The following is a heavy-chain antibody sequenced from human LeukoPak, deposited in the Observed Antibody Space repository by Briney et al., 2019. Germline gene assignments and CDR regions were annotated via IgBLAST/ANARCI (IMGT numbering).Heavy chain of an antibody. CDR2: ISWNSGSI. CDR1: GFTFDDYA. CDR3: AKATGSRLDDAFDI. V-gene: IGHV3-9*03. Sequence: GRSLRLSCAASGFTFDDYAMHWVRQAPGKGLEWVSGISWNSGSIGYADSVKGRFTISRDNAKSSLYLQMNSLRAEDMALYYCAKATGSRLDDAFDIWGQGTMVTVSS. D-gene: IGHD3-10*01. J-gene: IGHJ3*02.